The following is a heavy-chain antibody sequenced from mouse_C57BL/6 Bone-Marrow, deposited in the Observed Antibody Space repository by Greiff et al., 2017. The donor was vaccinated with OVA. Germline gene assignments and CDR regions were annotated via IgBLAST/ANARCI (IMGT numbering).Heavy chain of an antibody. CDR1: GFTFSSYG. Sequence: EVQWVDSGGDLVKPGGSLKLSCAASGFTFSSYGMSWVRQTPDKRLEWVATISSGGSYTYYPDSVKGRFTISSDNAKNSLYLQMSSLKSEDTAMYYCARNEIYGNYFDYWGQGNTLTVSS. V-gene: IGHV5-6*01. CDR2: ISSGGSYT. J-gene: IGHJ2*01. CDR3: ARNEIYGNYFDY. D-gene: IGHD2-1*01.